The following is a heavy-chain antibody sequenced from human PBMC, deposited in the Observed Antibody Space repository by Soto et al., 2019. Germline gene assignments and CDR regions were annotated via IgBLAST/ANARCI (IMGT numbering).Heavy chain of an antibody. Sequence: GGSLRLSCAASGFTFSYYWMHWVRQAPGQGLVWVSRIHSDGSSTTYADSVKGRFTISRDNAKNTLYLQMNSLRAEDTAVYYCARVSGPYGMDVWGQGTTVTVSS. CDR1: GFTFSYYW. D-gene: IGHD3-10*01. J-gene: IGHJ6*02. V-gene: IGHV3-74*01. CDR2: IHSDGSST. CDR3: ARVSGPYGMDV.